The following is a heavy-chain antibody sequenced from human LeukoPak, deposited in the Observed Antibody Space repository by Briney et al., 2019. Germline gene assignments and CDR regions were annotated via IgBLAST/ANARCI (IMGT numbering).Heavy chain of an antibody. CDR3: AKRPPPTRNNWNDRCFDY. CDR1: GFTFSSYG. Sequence: GGSLRLSCAVSGFTFSSYGMSWVRQAPGKGLEWVSGISGSGATTYYADSVKGRFTISRDNSKNTLWLQMNSLRAEDTALYYCAKRPPPTRNNWNDRCFDYWGQGTLVTVSS. D-gene: IGHD1-1*01. V-gene: IGHV3-23*01. J-gene: IGHJ4*02. CDR2: ISGSGATT.